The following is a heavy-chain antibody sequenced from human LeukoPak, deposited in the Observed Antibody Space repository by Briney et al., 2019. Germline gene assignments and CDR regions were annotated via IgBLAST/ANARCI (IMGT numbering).Heavy chain of an antibody. J-gene: IGHJ6*02. D-gene: IGHD6-19*01. CDR2: INTNTGNP. Sequence: ASVKVSCKASGYTFTSYAINWVRQAPGQGLEWMGWINTNTGNPSYGQGFTGRFVFSLDTSVSTAYLQISSLKAEDTAVYYCARGHDSYSSGWYEYGMDVWGQGTTVTVSS. CDR3: ARGHDSYSSGWYEYGMDV. V-gene: IGHV7-4-1*02. CDR1: GYTFTSYA.